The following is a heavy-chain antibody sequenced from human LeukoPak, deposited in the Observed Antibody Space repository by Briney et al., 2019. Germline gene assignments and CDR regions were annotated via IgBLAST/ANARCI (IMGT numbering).Heavy chain of an antibody. CDR1: GYSITSAYY. J-gene: IGHJ4*02. Sequence: SETLSLTCTVSGYSITSAYYWGWIRQPPGKGLEWIGSIYYSGSTYYNPSLKSRVTISVDTSKNQFSLKLSSVTAADTAVYYCARRPRSGSYYHYFDYWGQGTLVTVSS. CDR2: IYYSGST. V-gene: IGHV4-38-2*02. CDR3: ARRPRSGSYYHYFDY. D-gene: IGHD1-26*01.